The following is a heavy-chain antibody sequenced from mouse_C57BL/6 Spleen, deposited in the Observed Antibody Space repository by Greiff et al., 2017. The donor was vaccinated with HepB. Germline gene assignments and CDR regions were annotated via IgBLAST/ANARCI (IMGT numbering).Heavy chain of an antibody. Sequence: DVMLVESGGGLVKPGGSLKLSCAASGFTFSDYGMHWVRQAPEKGLEWVAYISSGSSTIYYADTVKGRFTISRDNAKNTLFLQMTSLRSEDTAMYYCAREGSYYSNYGAMDYWGQGTSVTVSS. CDR2: ISSGSSTI. CDR1: GFTFSDYG. J-gene: IGHJ4*01. D-gene: IGHD2-5*01. CDR3: AREGSYYSNYGAMDY. V-gene: IGHV5-17*01.